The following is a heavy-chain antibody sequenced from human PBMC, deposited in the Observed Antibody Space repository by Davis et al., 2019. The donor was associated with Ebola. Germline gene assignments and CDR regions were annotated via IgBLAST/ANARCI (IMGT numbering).Heavy chain of an antibody. CDR3: AKNKMTSSGSYGADV. V-gene: IGHV3-23*01. CDR1: GFTFSSYG. D-gene: IGHD4/OR15-4a*01. CDR2: ISSSGDSA. Sequence: GGSLRLSCVVSGFTFSSYGMSWVRQAPAKGLEYVSSISSSGDSAHYGDSVKGRFTISRDNSKNTLYLQMNGLRVEDTAVYYCAKNKMTSSGSYGADVWGQGPTVTVSS. J-gene: IGHJ6*02.